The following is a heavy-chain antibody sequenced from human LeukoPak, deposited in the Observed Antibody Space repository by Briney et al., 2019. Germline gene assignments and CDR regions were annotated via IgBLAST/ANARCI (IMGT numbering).Heavy chain of an antibody. CDR3: ARKSVAATPRDIVYQYYSMDV. CDR1: GYTFTSYA. Sequence: ASVKVSCKASGYTFTSYAMNWVRQAPGQGGEGMGWINTNTGNPTYAQGFTGRFVFSLDTSVSTAYLQISSLKAEDTAVYYCARKSVAATPRDIVYQYYSMDVWGKGTTVTVSS. CDR2: INTNTGNP. D-gene: IGHD2-15*01. J-gene: IGHJ6*03. V-gene: IGHV7-4-1*02.